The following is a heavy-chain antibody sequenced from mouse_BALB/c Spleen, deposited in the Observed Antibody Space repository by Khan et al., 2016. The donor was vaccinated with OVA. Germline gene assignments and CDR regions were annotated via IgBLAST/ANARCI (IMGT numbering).Heavy chain of an antibody. Sequence: EVQLQESGPGLVKPSQSLSLTCTVTGYSITSDYAWNWIRQFPGNKLEWMAYITYSGSTGYNPSLKGRISITRDTSKTQFFLQLNSVTTEDTATYYCARDYGSSYLFFDYWDQGITLSVSS. CDR1: GYSITSDYA. CDR2: ITYSGST. CDR3: ARDYGSSYLFFDY. D-gene: IGHD1-1*01. V-gene: IGHV3-2*02. J-gene: IGHJ2*01.